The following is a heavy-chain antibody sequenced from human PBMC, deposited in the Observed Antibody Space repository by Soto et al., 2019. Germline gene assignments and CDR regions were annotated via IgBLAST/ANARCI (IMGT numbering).Heavy chain of an antibody. D-gene: IGHD3-16*01. V-gene: IGHV1-69*12. J-gene: IGHJ6*02. CDR2: IIPIFGTT. Sequence: QVQLVQSGAEVKKPGSSVKVSCKASGGTFSSSALSWVRLAPGQGLEWMGGIIPIFGTTNYAQKFQGRVTMTADGSTSTAYMELSSLRSEDTAVYYCARVYGGGSYYYSGMDVWGQGTTVTVSS. CDR3: ARVYGGGSYYYSGMDV. CDR1: GGTFSSSA.